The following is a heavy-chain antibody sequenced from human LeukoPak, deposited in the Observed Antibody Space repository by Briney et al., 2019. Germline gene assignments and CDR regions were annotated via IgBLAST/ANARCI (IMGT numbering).Heavy chain of an antibody. CDR3: ARVYSGYDYVLLGYDY. V-gene: IGHV1-2*02. CDR2: INPNSGGT. Sequence: ASVKVSCKASGYTFTGYYMHWVRQAPGQGLEWMGWINPNSGGTNYAQKFQGRVTMTRDTSISTAYMELSRLRSDDTAVYYCARVYSGYDYVLLGYDYWGQGTLVTVSS. J-gene: IGHJ4*02. D-gene: IGHD5-12*01. CDR1: GYTFTGYY.